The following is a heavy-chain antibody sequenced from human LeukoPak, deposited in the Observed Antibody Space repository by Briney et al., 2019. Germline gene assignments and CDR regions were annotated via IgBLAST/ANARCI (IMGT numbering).Heavy chain of an antibody. J-gene: IGHJ4*02. CDR2: ISVHNGNT. D-gene: IGHD3-10*01. V-gene: IGHV1-18*01. Sequence: ASVKVSCKASGYTITNYGFNWVRQAPGQGLEWMGWISVHNGNTNYAQKFQGRVTMTTDTSTSTAYMEVRSLRSDDTAVYYCARSGGAFDYWGQGTLVTVSS. CDR3: ARSGGAFDY. CDR1: GYTITNYG.